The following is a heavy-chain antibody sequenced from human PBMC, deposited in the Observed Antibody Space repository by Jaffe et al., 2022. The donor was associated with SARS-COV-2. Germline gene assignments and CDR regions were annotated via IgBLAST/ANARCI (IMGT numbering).Heavy chain of an antibody. D-gene: IGHD4-17*01. J-gene: IGHJ4*02. V-gene: IGHV3-15*01. CDR2: IKSKTDGGTT. CDR1: GFTFSNAW. Sequence: EVQLVESGGGLVKPGGSLRLSCAASGFTFSNAWMSWVRQAPGKGLEWVGRIKSKTDGGTTDYAAPVKGRFTISRDDSKNTLYLQMNSLKTEDTAVYYCTTDVNSHDYGDYDEGGEVGYWGQGTLVTVSS. CDR3: TTDVNSHDYGDYDEGGEVGY.